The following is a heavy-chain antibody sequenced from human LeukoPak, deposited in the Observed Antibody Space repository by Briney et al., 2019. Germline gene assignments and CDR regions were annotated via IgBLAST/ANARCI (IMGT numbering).Heavy chain of an antibody. J-gene: IGHJ2*01. Sequence: SDPLSLTCTVSGGSTSSYYWSWIRQPAGKGLEWIGRIYTSGSTNYNPSLKSRVTMSVDTSKNQFSLKLSSVTAADTAVYYCARDRDWYFDLWGRGTLVTVSS. D-gene: IGHD3-10*01. CDR2: IYTSGST. V-gene: IGHV4-4*07. CDR3: ARDRDWYFDL. CDR1: GGSTSSYY.